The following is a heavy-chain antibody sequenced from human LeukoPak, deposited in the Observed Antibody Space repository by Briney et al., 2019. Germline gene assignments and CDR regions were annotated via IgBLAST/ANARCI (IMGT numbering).Heavy chain of an antibody. D-gene: IGHD5-24*01. J-gene: IGHJ4*02. CDR3: ARVTTDGYNYDY. CDR1: GFTFSSYE. Sequence: GGSLRLSCAASGFTFSSYEMNWVRQAPGKGLEWVSYISSSGSTIYYADSVKGRFTISRDNAKNSLYLQMNSLRAEDTAVYYCARVTTDGYNYDYWGQGTLVTVSS. V-gene: IGHV3-48*03. CDR2: ISSSGSTI.